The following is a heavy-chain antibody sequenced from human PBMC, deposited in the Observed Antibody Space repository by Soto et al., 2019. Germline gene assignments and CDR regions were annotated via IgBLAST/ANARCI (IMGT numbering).Heavy chain of an antibody. Sequence: QVQLQESGPGLVKPSQTLSLTCTVSGGSISSGDYYWSWIRQPPGKGLEWIGYIYYSGSTYYNPSLKSRVTISVDTSKNQFSLKLSSVTAADTAVYYCARGKGGIYVGPHSYDYWGQGTLVTVSS. V-gene: IGHV4-30-4*01. D-gene: IGHD3-16*01. CDR3: ARGKGGIYVGPHSYDY. J-gene: IGHJ4*02. CDR1: GGSISSGDYY. CDR2: IYYSGST.